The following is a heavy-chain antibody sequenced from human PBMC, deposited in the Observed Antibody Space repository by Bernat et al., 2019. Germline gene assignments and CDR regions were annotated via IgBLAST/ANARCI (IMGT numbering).Heavy chain of an antibody. V-gene: IGHV4-34*01. CDR2: INHSGST. Sequence: QMQLQQWGAGLLKPSETLSLTCAVYGGSFSGYYWSWFRQPPGTGLEWIGEINHSGSTNYNPSLKSRLTISVDMSRNQFSLKLSSVTAADTAVYYCARTYCSSISCYENWCQGTLVTVSS. CDR1: GGSFSGYY. J-gene: IGHJ4*02. CDR3: ARTYCSSISCYEN. D-gene: IGHD2-2*01.